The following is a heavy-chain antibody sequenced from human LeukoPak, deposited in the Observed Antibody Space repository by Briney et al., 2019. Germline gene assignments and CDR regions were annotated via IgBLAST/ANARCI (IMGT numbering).Heavy chain of an antibody. Sequence: SETLSLTCTVSSGSISSSSYYWGWIRQPPGKGLEWIGSIYYSGSTYYNPSLKSRVTISVDTSKNQFSLKLSSVTAADTAVYYCARDPMVRGVTHFDIWGQGTMVTVSS. J-gene: IGHJ3*02. V-gene: IGHV4-39*07. D-gene: IGHD3-10*01. CDR3: ARDPMVRGVTHFDI. CDR1: SGSISSSSYY. CDR2: IYYSGST.